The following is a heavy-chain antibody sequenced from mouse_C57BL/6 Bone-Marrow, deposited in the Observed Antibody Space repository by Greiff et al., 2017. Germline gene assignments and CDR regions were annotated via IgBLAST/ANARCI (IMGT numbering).Heavy chain of an antibody. D-gene: IGHD1-1*01. V-gene: IGHV1-69*01. J-gene: IGHJ2*01. CDR1: GYTFTSYW. CDR2: IDPSDSYT. CDR3: ARGHYGSSYVGDY. Sequence: VQLQQSGAELVMPGASVKLSCKASGYTFTSYWMHWVKQRPGQGLEWIGEIDPSDSYTNYNQKFKGKSTLTVDKSSSTAYMQLSSLTSEDSAVYYCARGHYGSSYVGDYWGQGTTLTVSS.